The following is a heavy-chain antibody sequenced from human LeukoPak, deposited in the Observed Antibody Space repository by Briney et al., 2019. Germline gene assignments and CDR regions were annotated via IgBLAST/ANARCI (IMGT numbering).Heavy chain of an antibody. D-gene: IGHD4-17*01. CDR2: IKSKMDVGTA. J-gene: IGHJ4*02. CDR1: GIFFSNAW. CDR3: TTDRGYYGDYLFDY. V-gene: IGHV3-15*01. Sequence: GGSLRLSCTVSGIFFSNAWMDWVRQAPGKGPEWVGRIKSKMDVGTADYAAPVKGRFTISRDDSKNTVYLQMSSLKTEDSGMYYCTTDRGYYGDYLFDYWGQGRMVTVSS.